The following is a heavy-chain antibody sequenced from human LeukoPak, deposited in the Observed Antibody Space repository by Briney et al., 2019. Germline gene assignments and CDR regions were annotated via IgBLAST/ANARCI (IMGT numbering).Heavy chain of an antibody. Sequence: GRSLRLSCAASGFTFDDYAMHWVRQAPGKGLEWVSGISWNSGSIGYADSVKGRFTISRDNAKNSLYLQMNSLRAEDMALYYCAKDSSYDISHMDVWGKGTTVTVSS. D-gene: IGHD3-9*01. CDR2: ISWNSGSI. CDR1: GFTFDDYA. J-gene: IGHJ6*03. V-gene: IGHV3-9*03. CDR3: AKDSSYDISHMDV.